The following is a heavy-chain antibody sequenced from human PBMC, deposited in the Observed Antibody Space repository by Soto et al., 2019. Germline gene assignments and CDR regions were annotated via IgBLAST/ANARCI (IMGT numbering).Heavy chain of an antibody. D-gene: IGHD1-26*01. V-gene: IGHV3-23*01. J-gene: IGHJ4*02. CDR3: AREVGAKGFFDY. Sequence: GGSLRLSCAASGFSFSSYAMSWVRQAPGKGLERVSAISDSGGKTYYTDSVKGRFTISRDNSKNTLYLQMNSLRVEDTAIYHCAREVGAKGFFDYWGQGTLVTVSS. CDR1: GFSFSSYA. CDR2: ISDSGGKT.